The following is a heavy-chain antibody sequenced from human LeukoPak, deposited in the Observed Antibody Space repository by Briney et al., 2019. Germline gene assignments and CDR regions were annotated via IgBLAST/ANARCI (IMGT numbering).Heavy chain of an antibody. V-gene: IGHV4-39*07. CDR3: ASHSSSWYRKNFDY. Sequence: SETLSLTCTVPGGSISSSSYYWGWIRQPPGKGLEWIGSIYYSGSTYYNPSLKSRVTISVDTSKNQFSLKLSSVTAADTAVYYCASHSSSWYRKNFDYWGQGTLVTVSS. J-gene: IGHJ4*02. CDR2: IYYSGST. D-gene: IGHD6-13*01. CDR1: GGSISSSSYY.